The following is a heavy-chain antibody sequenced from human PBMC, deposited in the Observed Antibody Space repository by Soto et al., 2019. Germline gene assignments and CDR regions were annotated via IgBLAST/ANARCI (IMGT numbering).Heavy chain of an antibody. CDR3: ATAYVYDFENSNYYRDAFDI. CDR2: MYPDDSDI. V-gene: IGHV5-51*01. J-gene: IGHJ3*02. Sequence: GESLKISCKASGYSFSFYWIGWVRQMPGTSPEWMAIMYPDDSDIRYSPSFEAHVTISADKSTSTAFLQWSSLKASDTAMYYCATAYVYDFENSNYYRDAFDIWGQGTLVTVSS. D-gene: IGHD3-22*01. CDR1: GYSFSFYW.